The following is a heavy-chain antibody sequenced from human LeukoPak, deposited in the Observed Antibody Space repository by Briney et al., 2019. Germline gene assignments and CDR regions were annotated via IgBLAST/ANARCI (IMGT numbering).Heavy chain of an antibody. J-gene: IGHJ4*02. Sequence: PGGSLRLSCAASGFTFSTYWMYWVRQAPGKGLVWVSHIKSDGSSTSYADSVRGRFTISRDNAKNTLYLQMSSLRAEDTAVYYCARDRGYTQDYWGQGTLVTVSS. CDR1: GFTFSTYW. CDR3: ARDRGYTQDY. CDR2: IKSDGSST. D-gene: IGHD5-12*01. V-gene: IGHV3-74*01.